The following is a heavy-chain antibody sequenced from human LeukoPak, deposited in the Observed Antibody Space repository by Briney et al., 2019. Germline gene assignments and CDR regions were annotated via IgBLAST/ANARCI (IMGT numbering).Heavy chain of an antibody. Sequence: PSETLSLTCTVSGGSISSGGYYWSWIRQHPGKGLEWIGYIYYSGSTYYNPSLRSRVTISVDTSKNQFSLKLSSVTAADTAVYYCARERRITIFGALGYFDYWGQGTLVTVSS. CDR3: ARERRITIFGALGYFDY. J-gene: IGHJ4*02. D-gene: IGHD3-3*01. CDR1: GGSISSGGYY. V-gene: IGHV4-31*03. CDR2: IYYSGST.